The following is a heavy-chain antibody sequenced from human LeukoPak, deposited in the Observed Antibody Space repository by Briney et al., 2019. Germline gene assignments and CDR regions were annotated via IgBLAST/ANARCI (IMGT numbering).Heavy chain of an antibody. CDR1: GESISGFY. CDR3: ARDSYYYDSSGSKTLDY. V-gene: IGHV4-59*12. CDR2: IYYSGST. D-gene: IGHD3-22*01. Sequence: SETLSLTCTVSGESISGFYWTWIRQPPGKGLEWIGYIYYSGSTNYNPSLKSRVTISVDTSKNQFSLKLNSVTAADTAVYYCARDSYYYDSSGSKTLDYWGQGTLVTVSS. J-gene: IGHJ4*02.